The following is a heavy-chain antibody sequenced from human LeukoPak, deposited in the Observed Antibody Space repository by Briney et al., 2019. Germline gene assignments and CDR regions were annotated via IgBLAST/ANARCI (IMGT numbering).Heavy chain of an antibody. CDR1: RFTFNSYA. Sequence: GGSLRLSCAASRFTFNSYAMSWVRQAPGKGLEWVSGISGSGGRTYSADSVKGRFTISRDTSKNMMYLQMSSLRAEDTAVYYCAKASEPHEYSNYVGFDYWGQGTPVTVSS. V-gene: IGHV3-23*01. D-gene: IGHD4-11*01. CDR2: ISGSGGRT. CDR3: AKASEPHEYSNYVGFDY. J-gene: IGHJ4*02.